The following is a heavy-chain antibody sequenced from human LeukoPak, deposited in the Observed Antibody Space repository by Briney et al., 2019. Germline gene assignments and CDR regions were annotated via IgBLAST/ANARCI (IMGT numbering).Heavy chain of an antibody. D-gene: IGHD6-19*01. CDR2: IYYTGNT. V-gene: IGHV4-59*08. CDR1: GGSISNYY. J-gene: IGHJ4*02. CDR3: VRRRAVPGFYYFDY. Sequence: SETLSLTCTVSGGSISNYYWTWIRQPPGKGLEWSGYIYYTGNTNYNPSLRSRVTISLDTSKNQFSLKLNSLTAADTAVYYCVRRRAVPGFYYFDYWGQGTLVTVSS.